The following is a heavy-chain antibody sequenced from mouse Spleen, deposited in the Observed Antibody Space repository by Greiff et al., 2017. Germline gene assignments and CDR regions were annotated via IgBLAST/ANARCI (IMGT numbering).Heavy chain of an antibody. CDR1: GYAFSSSW. Sequence: QVQLQQSGPELVKPGASVKISCKASGYAFSSSWMNWVKQRPGKGLEWIGRIYPGDGDTNYNGKFKGKATLTADKSSSTAYMQLSSLTSEDSAVYFCAREWLLRNYAMDYWGQGTSVTVSS. J-gene: IGHJ4*01. CDR3: AREWLLRNYAMDY. V-gene: IGHV1-82*01. D-gene: IGHD2-3*01. CDR2: IYPGDGDT.